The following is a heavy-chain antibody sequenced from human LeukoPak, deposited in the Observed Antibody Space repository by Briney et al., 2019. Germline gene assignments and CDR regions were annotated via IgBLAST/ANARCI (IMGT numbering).Heavy chain of an antibody. Sequence: SETLSLTCTVSGGSISSYYWSWIRQPPGKGLEWIGYIYYSGSTNYNPSLKSRVTISVDTSKNQFSLKLSSVTAADTAVYYCARSPYYSYYYLDVWGKGTTVTVSS. V-gene: IGHV4-59*08. CDR1: GGSISSYY. CDR2: IYYSGST. J-gene: IGHJ6*03. CDR3: ARSPYYSYYYLDV.